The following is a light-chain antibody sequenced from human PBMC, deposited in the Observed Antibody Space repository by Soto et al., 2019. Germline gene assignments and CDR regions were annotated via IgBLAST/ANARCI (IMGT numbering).Light chain of an antibody. CDR2: DAS. V-gene: IGKV1-5*01. CDR1: QSISSW. J-gene: IGKJ1*01. CDR3: QQYNSYWT. Sequence: DIPMTQSPSTLSASVGDRVSITCRASQSISSWWAWYQQKPGKAPTLLIYDASSLESRVPSRFSGSGSGTEFTLTISSRQPDDVATYYCQQYNSYWTFGQGNKVEIK.